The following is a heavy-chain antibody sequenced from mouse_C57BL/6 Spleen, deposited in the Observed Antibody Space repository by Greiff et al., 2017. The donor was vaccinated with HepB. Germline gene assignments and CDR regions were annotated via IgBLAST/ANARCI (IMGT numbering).Heavy chain of an antibody. V-gene: IGHV1-4*01. CDR1: GYTFTSYT. J-gene: IGHJ3*01. CDR2: INPSSGYT. D-gene: IGHD1-1*01. CDR3: ARPSYYYGSSYVGWFAY. Sequence: VQLQQSGAELARPGASVKMSCKASGYTFTSYTMHWVKQRPGQGLAWIGYINPSSGYTKYNQKFKDQATLTADKSSSTAYMQLSSLTSEDSAVYYCARPSYYYGSSYVGWFAYWGQGTLVTVSA.